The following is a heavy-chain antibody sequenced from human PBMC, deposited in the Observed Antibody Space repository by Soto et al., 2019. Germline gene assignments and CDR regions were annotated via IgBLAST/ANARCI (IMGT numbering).Heavy chain of an antibody. J-gene: IGHJ5*02. CDR1: GYTFISYA. CDR2: INAGNGYT. Sequence: QVQLVQSGAEVKKPGASVTVSCKASGYTFISYALHWVRQAPGQRLEWIGEINAGNGYTKYSQEFQGRVTITMDTSASPAYMDLSRPISEDTAIYYCASSELNYSRFDLWGQGTLVTVSS. D-gene: IGHD1-26*01. CDR3: ASSELNYSRFDL. V-gene: IGHV1-3*01.